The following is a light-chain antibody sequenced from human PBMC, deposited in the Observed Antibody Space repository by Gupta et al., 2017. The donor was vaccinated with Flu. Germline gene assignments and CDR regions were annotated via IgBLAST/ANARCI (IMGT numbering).Light chain of an antibody. J-gene: IGLJ3*02. Sequence: ITISCTGTYTDIVAHNYVSWYQQHPGKAPQLMIYDVNNRPSGVSNRFSGSKSGNTASLTISGLQAEDEAEYYCSSYRSSSALVMFGGGTKLTVL. CDR2: DVN. CDR1: YTDIVAHNY. CDR3: SSYRSSSALVM. V-gene: IGLV2-14*04.